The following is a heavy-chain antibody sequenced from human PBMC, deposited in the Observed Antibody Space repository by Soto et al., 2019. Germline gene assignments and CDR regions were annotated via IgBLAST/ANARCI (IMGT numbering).Heavy chain of an antibody. CDR2: ISYGGST. V-gene: IGHV4-31*03. J-gene: IGHJ4*02. Sequence: QVQLLESGPGLVKTSQTLSLTCTVSGGSINSGGYCWSWIRQHPGKGLDWIGCISYGGSTSYNPSLQSRVTISVDTSKNQFSLKLTSVTAADTAVYYCSRGILVWGQGALITVSS. D-gene: IGHD5-18*01. CDR1: GGSINSGGYC. CDR3: SRGILV.